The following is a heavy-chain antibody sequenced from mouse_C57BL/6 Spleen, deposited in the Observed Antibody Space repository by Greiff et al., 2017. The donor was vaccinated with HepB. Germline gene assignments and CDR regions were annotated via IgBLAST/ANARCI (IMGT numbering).Heavy chain of an antibody. J-gene: IGHJ2*01. Sequence: LQQSGAELVRPGASVTLSCKASGYTFTDYEMHWVKQTPVHGLEWIGAIDPETGGTAYNQKFKGKAILTADKSSSTAYMELRSLTSEDSAVYYCTRSVYDYGGFDYWGQGTTLTVSS. V-gene: IGHV1-15*01. CDR2: IDPETGGT. CDR3: TRSVYDYGGFDY. CDR1: GYTFTDYE. D-gene: IGHD2-4*01.